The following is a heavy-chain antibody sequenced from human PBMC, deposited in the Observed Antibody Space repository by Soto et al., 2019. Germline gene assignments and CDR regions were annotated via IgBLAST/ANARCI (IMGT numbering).Heavy chain of an antibody. CDR1: GQYIKSNFW. J-gene: IGHJ5*02. CDR2: IYYSGST. V-gene: IGHV4-59*08. Sequence: SETLSLTCLVSGQYIKSNFWWAWVRQSPGKDLEWIGYIYYSGSTNYNPSLKSRVTISVDTSKNQFSLKLSSVTAADTAVYYCARHGNFNWFDPWGQGTLVTVSS. D-gene: IGHD1-7*01. CDR3: ARHGNFNWFDP.